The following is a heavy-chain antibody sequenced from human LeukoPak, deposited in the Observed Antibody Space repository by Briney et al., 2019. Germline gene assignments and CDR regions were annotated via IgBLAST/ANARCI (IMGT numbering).Heavy chain of an antibody. V-gene: IGHV3-7*01. CDR1: GFTFSSYW. D-gene: IGHD3-10*01. CDR3: ARAEPGSGYYYYYYMDV. Sequence: GGSLRLSCAASGFTFSSYWMSWVRQAPGKGLEWVANIKQDGSEKYYVDSVKGRFTISRDNAKNSLYLQMNSLRAEDTAVYYCARAEPGSGYYYYYYMDVWGKGTTVTVSS. J-gene: IGHJ6*03. CDR2: IKQDGSEK.